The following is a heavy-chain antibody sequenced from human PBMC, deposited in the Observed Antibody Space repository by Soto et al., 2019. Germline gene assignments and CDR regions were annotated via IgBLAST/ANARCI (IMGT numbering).Heavy chain of an antibody. V-gene: IGHV4-34*01. D-gene: IGHD3-10*01. CDR1: GGSFSGYY. CDR3: XXXXGSGSSN. Sequence: QVQLQQWGAGLLKPSETLSLTCAVYGGSFSGYYWSWIRQPPGKGLEWIGEINHSGSTNYNQSLKXXVTIXXDTSXXXXSLXXXXXXXXXXXXXXXXXXXGSGSSNWGQGTLVTVSS. J-gene: IGHJ4*02. CDR2: INHSGST.